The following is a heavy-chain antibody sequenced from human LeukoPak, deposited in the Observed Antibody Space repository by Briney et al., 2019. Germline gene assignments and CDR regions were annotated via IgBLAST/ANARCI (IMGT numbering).Heavy chain of an antibody. V-gene: IGHV3-23*01. D-gene: IGHD3-22*01. Sequence: GGSLRLSCAASGFTFKNSWMSWVRQAPGKGLEWVSAISGSGGSTYYADSVKGRFTISRDNSKNTLYLQMNSLRAEDTAVYYCAKSDYYDSSGYYDYWGQGTLVTVSS. CDR3: AKSDYYDSSGYYDY. CDR1: GFTFKNSW. J-gene: IGHJ4*02. CDR2: ISGSGGST.